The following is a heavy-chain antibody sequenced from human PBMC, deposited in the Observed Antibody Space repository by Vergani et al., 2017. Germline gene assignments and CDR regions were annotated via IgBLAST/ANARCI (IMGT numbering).Heavy chain of an antibody. Sequence: QVQLQESGPGLVKPSETLSLTCTVSNVSVSNTFYYWGWIRQPPGKGLEWIASIYYSGSTYYNPSLKSRVTIPVDTSKNQFSLKLSSVTAADTAVYFCARHSTVEWLVKLGWIDPWGQGILVTVSS. CDR2: IYYSGST. CDR3: ARHSTVEWLVKLGWIDP. J-gene: IGHJ5*02. CDR1: NVSVSNTFYY. V-gene: IGHV4-39*01. D-gene: IGHD6-19*01.